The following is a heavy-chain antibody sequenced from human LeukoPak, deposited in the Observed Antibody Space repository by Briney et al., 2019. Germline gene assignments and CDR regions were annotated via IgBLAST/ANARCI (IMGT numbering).Heavy chain of an antibody. D-gene: IGHD4-17*01. Sequence: PGGSLRLSCTASGFTFGDYAMSWVRQAPGKGLEWVGFIRSKAYGGTTEYAASVKGRFTISRDDSKSIAYLQMNSLKTEDTAVYYCTRASDYGDYEFDYWGQGTLVTVSS. CDR1: GFTFGDYA. V-gene: IGHV3-49*04. CDR2: IRSKAYGGTT. CDR3: TRASDYGDYEFDY. J-gene: IGHJ4*02.